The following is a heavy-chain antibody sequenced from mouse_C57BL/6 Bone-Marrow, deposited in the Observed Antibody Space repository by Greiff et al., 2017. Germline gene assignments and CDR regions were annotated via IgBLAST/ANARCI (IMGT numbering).Heavy chain of an antibody. V-gene: IGHV1-59*01. CDR2: IDPSDSYT. J-gene: IGHJ4*01. D-gene: IGHD2-5*01. CDR3: AREVYSNWDYAMDY. CDR1: GYTFTSYW. Sequence: QVQLQQPGAELVRPGTSVKLSCKASGYTFTSYWMHWVKQRPGQGLEWIGVIDPSDSYTNYNQKFKGKATLTVDTSSSTDYMQLIRLTSKDSAVYYCAREVYSNWDYAMDYWGQGNSVTVSS.